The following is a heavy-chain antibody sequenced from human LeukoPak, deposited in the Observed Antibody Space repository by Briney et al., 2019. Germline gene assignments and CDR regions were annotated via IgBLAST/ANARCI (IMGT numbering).Heavy chain of an antibody. CDR2: INHSGST. J-gene: IGHJ4*02. CDR3: ARGSGWYALHY. V-gene: IGHV4-34*01. CDR1: GGSFRGYY. Sequence: SETLSLTCAVYGGSFRGYYWSWIRQPPGKGLEWIGEINHSGSTNYNPSLKSRVTISVDTSKNQFSLKLSSVTAADTAVYYCARGSGWYALHYWGQGTLVTVSS. D-gene: IGHD6-19*01.